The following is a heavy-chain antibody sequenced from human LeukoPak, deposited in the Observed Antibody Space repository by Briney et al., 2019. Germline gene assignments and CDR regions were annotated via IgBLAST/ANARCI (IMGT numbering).Heavy chain of an antibody. V-gene: IGHV3-33*01. Sequence: GGSLRLSCAASGFTFSSYGMHWVRQAPGKGLEWVAVICYDGSNKYYADSVKGRFTISRDNSKNTLYLQMNSLRAEDTAVYYCARDHVDGGKGDYWGQGTLVTVSS. D-gene: IGHD4-23*01. CDR1: GFTFSSYG. CDR2: ICYDGSNK. J-gene: IGHJ4*02. CDR3: ARDHVDGGKGDY.